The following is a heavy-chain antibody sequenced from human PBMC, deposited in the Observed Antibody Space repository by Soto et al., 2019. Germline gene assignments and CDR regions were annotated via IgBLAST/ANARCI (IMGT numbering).Heavy chain of an antibody. Sequence: ETLSLTCAVYGSCLSGYYWSWIRQPPEMGLEWIGEIDQSGSTNYNPSLKSRVTISVDTSNNRFSLNLSSVTAADTAVYYCARGPYGLDVWGHGNTVTVS. CDR3: ARGPYGLDV. CDR2: IDQSGST. J-gene: IGHJ6*02. V-gene: IGHV4-34*01. CDR1: GSCLSGYY.